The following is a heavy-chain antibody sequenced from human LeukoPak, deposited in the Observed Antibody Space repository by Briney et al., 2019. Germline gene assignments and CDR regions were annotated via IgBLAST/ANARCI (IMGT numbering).Heavy chain of an antibody. Sequence: GESLKISCKGSGYSFTSYWIGWVRQMPGKGLEWMGIIYPGDSDTRYSPSFQGQVTISADKSISTAYLQWSSLKASDTAMYYCARQAGSSYHHYNIGPSNDFDYWGQGTLVTVSS. CDR3: ARQAGSSYHHYNIGPSNDFDY. CDR2: IYPGDSDT. V-gene: IGHV5-51*01. D-gene: IGHD2-15*01. CDR1: GYSFTSYW. J-gene: IGHJ4*02.